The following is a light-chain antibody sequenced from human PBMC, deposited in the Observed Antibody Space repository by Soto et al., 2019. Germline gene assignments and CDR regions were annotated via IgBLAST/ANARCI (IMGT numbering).Light chain of an antibody. CDR3: MQGLHSLQYT. CDR2: LSS. Sequence: DIVMTQSPLSLPVTPGEPASISCRSSESLLHVSGYNYLDWYLQKPGQSPQLLIYLSSYRASGVPDRFSCSGSGTDFTLEISRVEAEDVGIYYCMQGLHSLQYTFGPGTRVDVK. V-gene: IGKV2-28*01. J-gene: IGKJ3*01. CDR1: ESLLHVSGYNY.